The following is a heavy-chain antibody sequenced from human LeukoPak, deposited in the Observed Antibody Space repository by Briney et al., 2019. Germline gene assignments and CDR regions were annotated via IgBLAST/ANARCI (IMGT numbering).Heavy chain of an antibody. CDR2: ISGSGGST. Sequence: GGALRLSCAASGVTFSSYAMSWVRQGPGERVEWVSAISGSGGSTYYADSVKGRFTISRDNAKNSLYLQMNSLRAVDTAVYYCARDGVADAFDIWGQGTMVTVSS. CDR1: GVTFSSYA. CDR3: ARDGVADAFDI. V-gene: IGHV3-23*01. D-gene: IGHD2-15*01. J-gene: IGHJ3*02.